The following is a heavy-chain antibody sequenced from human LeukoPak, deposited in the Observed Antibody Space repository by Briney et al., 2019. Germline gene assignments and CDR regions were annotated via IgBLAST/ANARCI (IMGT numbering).Heavy chain of an antibody. CDR1: GFTVSSNY. Sequence: GGSLRLSCAASGFTVSSNYMSWVRQAPGKGLEWASVIYSGGSTYYADSVKGRFTISRDNSKNTLYLQMNSLRAEDTAVYYCARGAVTTNYYYGMDVWGQGTTDTVSS. J-gene: IGHJ6*02. V-gene: IGHV3-53*01. CDR2: IYSGGST. CDR3: ARGAVTTNYYYGMDV. D-gene: IGHD4-17*01.